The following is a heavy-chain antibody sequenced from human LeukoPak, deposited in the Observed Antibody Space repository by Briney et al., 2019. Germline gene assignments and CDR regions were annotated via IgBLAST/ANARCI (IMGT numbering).Heavy chain of an antibody. J-gene: IGHJ4*02. Sequence: GGSLRLSCAASGFTFSSYWMSWVRQAPGKGLEWVAFIRYDGSNKYYADSVKGRFTISRDNSKNTLYLQMNSLRAEDTAVYYCALIGTTRVLLDYWGQGTLVTVSS. D-gene: IGHD1-7*01. CDR3: ALIGTTRVLLDY. V-gene: IGHV3-30*02. CDR1: GFTFSSYW. CDR2: IRYDGSNK.